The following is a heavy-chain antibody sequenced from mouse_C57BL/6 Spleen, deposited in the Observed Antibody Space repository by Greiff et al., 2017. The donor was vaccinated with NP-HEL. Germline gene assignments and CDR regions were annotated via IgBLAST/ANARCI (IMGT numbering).Heavy chain of an antibody. Sequence: VQLQQSGAELVKPGASVKISCKASGYAFRSYWMNWVKQRPGKGLEWIGQIYPGDGDTNYNGKFKGKATLTADKSSSTAYMQLSSLTSEDSAVYFCARVIYDGYYDCDYWGQGTTLTVSS. CDR1: GYAFRSYW. D-gene: IGHD2-3*01. CDR2: IYPGDGDT. V-gene: IGHV1-80*01. J-gene: IGHJ2*01. CDR3: ARVIYDGYYDCDY.